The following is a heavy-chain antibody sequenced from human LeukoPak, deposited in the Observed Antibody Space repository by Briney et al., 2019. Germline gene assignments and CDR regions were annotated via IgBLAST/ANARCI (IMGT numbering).Heavy chain of an antibody. D-gene: IGHD3-22*01. CDR3: ARHITMILETNWYFDL. Sequence: SETLSLTCTVSGGSISSSSYYWGWIRQPPGKGLAWIGSIYYSGSTYYNPSVKSRVTISVDTSKDQFSLKLSSVTAADTAVYYCARHITMILETNWYFDLWGRGTLVTVSS. V-gene: IGHV4-39*01. CDR2: IYYSGST. CDR1: GGSISSSSYY. J-gene: IGHJ2*01.